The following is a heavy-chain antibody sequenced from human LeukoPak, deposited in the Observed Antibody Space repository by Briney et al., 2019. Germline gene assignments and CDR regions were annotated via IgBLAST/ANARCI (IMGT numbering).Heavy chain of an antibody. CDR1: GYTFTGHY. CDR2: INPNSGGT. CDR3: ATGGGSRGPPPFDY. J-gene: IGHJ4*02. V-gene: IGHV1-2*02. D-gene: IGHD2-15*01. Sequence: ASVKVSCKASGYTFTGHYMHWVRQAPGQGLEWMGWINPNSGGTNYAQKFQGRVTMTRDTSISTAYMELSRLRSDDTAVYYCATGGGSRGPPPFDYWGQGTLVTVSS.